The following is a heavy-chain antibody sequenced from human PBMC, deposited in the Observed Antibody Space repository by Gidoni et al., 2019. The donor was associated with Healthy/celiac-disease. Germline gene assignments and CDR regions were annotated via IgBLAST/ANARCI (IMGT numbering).Heavy chain of an antibody. Sequence: QLQLQESGPGLVKPSETLSLTCTVSGGPIDTSTYYWGWLRQSPGMGLEWVGSVYYTGNTYYHPSLKSRVTMSVDTSKNQFSLKLYSVTAADAAVYYCVRLRTRDFYYGTDVWGQGTTVTVSS. CDR3: VRLRTRDFYYGTDV. D-gene: IGHD1-7*01. CDR1: GGPIDTSTYY. V-gene: IGHV4-39*01. J-gene: IGHJ6*02. CDR2: VYYTGNT.